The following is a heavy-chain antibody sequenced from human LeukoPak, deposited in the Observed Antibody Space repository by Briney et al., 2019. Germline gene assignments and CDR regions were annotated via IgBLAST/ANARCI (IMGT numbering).Heavy chain of an antibody. J-gene: IGHJ4*02. V-gene: IGHV3-74*01. CDR2: LNSDVNGT. CDR1: GFTFSSSW. Sequence: GGSLRLSCAASGFTFSSSWIHWVRQAPGKGLVWVSRLNSDVNGTNYADSVKGRFTVSRDNAKNTFYLQMNSLRVEDSAVYYCAAKKAGWYYFNYWGQGTLVTVSS. CDR3: AAKKAGWYYFNY. D-gene: IGHD6-19*01.